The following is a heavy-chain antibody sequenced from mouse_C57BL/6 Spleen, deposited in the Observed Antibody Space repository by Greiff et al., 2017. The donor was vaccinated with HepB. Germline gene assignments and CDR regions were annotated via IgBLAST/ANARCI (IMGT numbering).Heavy chain of an antibody. CDR1: GYAFTNYL. V-gene: IGHV1-54*01. CDR3: GRGGGAY. J-gene: IGHJ3*01. CDR2: INPGSGGT. Sequence: QVQLQQSGAELVRPGTSVKVSCKASGYAFTNYLIEWVKQRPGQGLEWIGVINPGSGGTNYNEKFKGKATLTADKSSSTAYMQLSSLASEDSAVYCCGRGGGAYWGQGTLVTVSA.